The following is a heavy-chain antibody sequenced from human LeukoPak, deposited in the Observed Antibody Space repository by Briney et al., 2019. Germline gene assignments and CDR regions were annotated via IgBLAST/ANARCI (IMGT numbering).Heavy chain of an antibody. CDR2: ISSSSSTI. Sequence: GGSLRLSCAASGFTFSSYEMNSVRQAPAKGLEWVSHISSSSSTIYYADSVKGRFTISRDNAKNSLYLQMNSLRAEDTAVYYCARDSALEYWYFDLWGRGTLVTVSS. V-gene: IGHV3-48*03. J-gene: IGHJ2*01. CDR1: GFTFSSYE. D-gene: IGHD1-1*01. CDR3: ARDSALEYWYFDL.